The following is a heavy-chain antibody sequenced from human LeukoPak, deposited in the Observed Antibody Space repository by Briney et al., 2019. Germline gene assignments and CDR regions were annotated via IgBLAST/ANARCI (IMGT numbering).Heavy chain of an antibody. CDR1: GGSISSSSYY. V-gene: IGHV4-39*01. CDR3: ATWGVATNYFDY. J-gene: IGHJ4*02. CDR2: IYYSGST. D-gene: IGHD5-12*01. Sequence: SETLSLTCTVSGGSISSSSYYLGWIRQPPGKGLEWIGSIYYSGSTYYNPSLKSRVTISVDTSKNQFSLKLSSVTAADTAVYYCATWGVATNYFDYWGQGTLVTVSS.